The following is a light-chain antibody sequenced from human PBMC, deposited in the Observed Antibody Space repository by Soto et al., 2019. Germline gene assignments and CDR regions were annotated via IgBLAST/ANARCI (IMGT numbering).Light chain of an antibody. V-gene: IGKV1-33*01. CDR1: QTISSW. Sequence: DIQVTLSPSTLSGSVGDRVTITCRASQTISSWLAWYQQKPGKAPKLLIYDASNLETGVPSRFSGSGSGTDFTFTISSLQPEDMATYYCQQYDNLPLTFGGGTKVDI. J-gene: IGKJ4*02. CDR2: DAS. CDR3: QQYDNLPLT.